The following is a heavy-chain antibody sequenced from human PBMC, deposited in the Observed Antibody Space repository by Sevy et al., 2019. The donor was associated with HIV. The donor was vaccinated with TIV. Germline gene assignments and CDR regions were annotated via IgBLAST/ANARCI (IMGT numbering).Heavy chain of an antibody. V-gene: IGHV3-11*01. Sequence: GGSLRLSCAASGFTFKDYYMNWIRQAPGKGLEWVSYISDGGTTIYYADSVKGRFTISRVNAKNSMYLQMNSLRAEDTSVYYCAREGDLRYFDFWGRGTLVTVSS. CDR2: ISDGGTTI. CDR1: GFTFKDYY. D-gene: IGHD3-10*01. J-gene: IGHJ2*01. CDR3: AREGDLRYFDF.